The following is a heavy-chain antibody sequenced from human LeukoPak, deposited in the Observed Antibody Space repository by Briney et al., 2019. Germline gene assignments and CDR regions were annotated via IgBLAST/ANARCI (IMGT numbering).Heavy chain of an antibody. CDR1: GGSINSGAYH. D-gene: IGHD3-3*01. CDR3: ASSLLLRFSEWVPGVTAV. J-gene: IGHJ6*04. CDR2: MYTDGTI. Sequence: PSETLSLTCSISGGSINSGAYHWNWIRQPAGRGLEWIGRMYTDGTIDYNPSLKSRVTMSVDTTKNQFSLKLSSVTAADTAVYYCASSLLLRFSEWVPGVTAVWGNGTTVTVSS. V-gene: IGHV4-61*02.